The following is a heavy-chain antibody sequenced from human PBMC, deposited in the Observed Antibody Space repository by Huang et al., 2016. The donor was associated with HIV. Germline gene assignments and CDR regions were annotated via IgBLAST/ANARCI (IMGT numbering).Heavy chain of an antibody. V-gene: IGHV1-18*01. Sequence: QVQLVQSGGEVMQPGASVRVSCKASGYDFGSYGMSWVRQAPGQGLEWLGWIGSDSRDTSSAQKFQGRVTMTTDTSTTTTYMELRSLRSDDTAMYYCARDPYYSNRWKRNDASFLWGQGTMITVSS. CDR3: ARDPYYSNRWKRNDASFL. D-gene: IGHD4-4*01. CDR1: GYDFGSYG. J-gene: IGHJ3*01. CDR2: IGSDSRDT.